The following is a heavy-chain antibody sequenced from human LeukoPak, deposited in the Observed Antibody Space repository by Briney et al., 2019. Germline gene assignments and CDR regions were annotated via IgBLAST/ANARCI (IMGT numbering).Heavy chain of an antibody. CDR2: ISWDGGST. CDR1: GFTFDDYA. D-gene: IGHD1-1*01. CDR3: ARGGQLTQGYDY. Sequence: GGSLRLSCAASGFTFDDYAMHWVRQAPGKGLEWVSLISWDGGSTYYADSVKGRFTISRDNAKNSLSLQMISLRAEDTAVYYCARGGQLTQGYDYWGQGTLVTVSS. J-gene: IGHJ4*02. V-gene: IGHV3-43D*03.